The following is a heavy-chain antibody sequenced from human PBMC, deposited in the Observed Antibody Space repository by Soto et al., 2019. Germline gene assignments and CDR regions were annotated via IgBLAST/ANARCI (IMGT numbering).Heavy chain of an antibody. CDR3: ARDHSPNTVTRGLSAFDI. CDR2: IIPILGIA. J-gene: IGHJ3*02. V-gene: IGHV1-69*08. Sequence: QVQLVQSGAEVKKPGSSVNVSCKASGGTFSSYTISWVRQAPGQGLEWMGRIIPILGIANYAQKFQGRVTITADKSTSTAYMELSSLRSEDTAVYYCARDHSPNTVTRGLSAFDIWGQGTMVTVSS. D-gene: IGHD4-17*01. CDR1: GGTFSSYT.